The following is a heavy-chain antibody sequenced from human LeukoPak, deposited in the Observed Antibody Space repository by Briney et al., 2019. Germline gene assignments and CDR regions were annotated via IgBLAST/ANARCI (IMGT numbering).Heavy chain of an antibody. D-gene: IGHD1-26*01. CDR2: VNTSGGS. CDR1: GASISHYY. V-gene: IGHV4-4*09. J-gene: IGHJ4*02. CDR3: SRLGSYHDF. Sequence: PSETLSLTCTVSGASISHYYWSWIRQTPERGLEWMGPVNTSGGSTYYPSLKTRLTMSIDTSRSQLSLKLTSVTAADTAVYFCSRLGSYHDFWGQGALVTVSS.